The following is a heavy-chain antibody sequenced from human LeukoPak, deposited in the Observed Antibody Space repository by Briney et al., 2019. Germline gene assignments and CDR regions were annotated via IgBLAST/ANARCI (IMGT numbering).Heavy chain of an antibody. CDR3: AREYYFYHMDG. CDR1: GFTFSSYE. V-gene: IGHV3-48*03. Sequence: GGSFRLSCAASGFTFSSYEMNWVRQAPGKGLEWVSYISSSGSTIYYADSVKGRFTISRDNAKNSLYLQMNSLRAEDTAVYYCAREYYFYHMDGWGKGTTVTVSS. J-gene: IGHJ6*03. CDR2: ISSSGSTI.